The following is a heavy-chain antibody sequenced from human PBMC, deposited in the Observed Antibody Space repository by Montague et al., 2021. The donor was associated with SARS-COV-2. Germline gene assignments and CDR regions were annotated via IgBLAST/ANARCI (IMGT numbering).Heavy chain of an antibody. CDR1: GGSTSNYY. D-gene: IGHD2-15*01. CDR3: ARAQNICFIANCVNYFDY. V-gene: IGHV4-59*01. J-gene: IGHJ4*02. Sequence: SETLSLTCSVSGGSTSNYYWTWIRQSPGKGLQWIGYIFYTGSTKFNPSLKSRVSMSLDTSKNHFPLRLSAVTAADTARYYCARAQNICFIANCVNYFDYWGLGALVTVSS. CDR2: IFYTGST.